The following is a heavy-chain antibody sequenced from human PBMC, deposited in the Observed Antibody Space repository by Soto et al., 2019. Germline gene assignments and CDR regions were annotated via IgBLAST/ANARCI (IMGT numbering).Heavy chain of an antibody. D-gene: IGHD5-18*01. CDR3: ARERYSYGPYYFDY. Sequence: GGSLRLSCAASGFTFSDYYMSWIRQAPGKGLEWVSSITSSGSTTYYTDSVKGRFTISRDNAKNSLYLQMNSLRAEDTAVYYCARERYSYGPYYFDYWGQGTLVTVSS. V-gene: IGHV3-11*01. CDR1: GFTFSDYY. CDR2: ITSSGSTT. J-gene: IGHJ4*02.